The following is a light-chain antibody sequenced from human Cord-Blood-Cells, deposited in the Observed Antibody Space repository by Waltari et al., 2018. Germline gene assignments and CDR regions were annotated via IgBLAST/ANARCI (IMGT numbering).Light chain of an antibody. V-gene: IGKV2-28*01. CDR2: LGS. Sequence: DIVMTQSPLSLPVTPGEPASISCRSSQSLLLSNGYNYLDWYLQKQGQSPQLLIYLGSNRASGVPDRFSGSGSGTDFTLKISRVEAEDVGVYYCMQALQTPYSFGQGTKLEIK. CDR3: MQALQTPYS. CDR1: QSLLLSNGYNY. J-gene: IGKJ2*03.